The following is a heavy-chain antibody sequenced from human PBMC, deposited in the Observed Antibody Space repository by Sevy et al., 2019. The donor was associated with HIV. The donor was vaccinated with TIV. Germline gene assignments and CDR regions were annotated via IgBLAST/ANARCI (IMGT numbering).Heavy chain of an antibody. D-gene: IGHD5-18*01. CDR2: IDSSGST. J-gene: IGHJ4*02. CDR1: GGSISSDTYY. V-gene: IGHV4-61*02. CDR3: ARDHVDTDYYFDY. Sequence: SETLSLTCTVSGGSISSDTYYWSWIRLPAGKGLEWIGRIDSSGSTNYNPSLESRVTMSVDTSKNHFSLNLNSVTAADTAVYYCARDHVDTDYYFDYWGQGTLVTVSS.